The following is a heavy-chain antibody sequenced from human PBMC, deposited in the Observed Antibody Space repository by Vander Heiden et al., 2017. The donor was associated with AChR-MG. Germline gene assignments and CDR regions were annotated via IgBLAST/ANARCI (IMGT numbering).Heavy chain of an antibody. D-gene: IGHD1-20*01. V-gene: IGHV3-30*18. CDR3: AKDLTGTTNY. CDR2: ISYDGSNK. J-gene: IGHJ4*02. CDR1: GFTFSSYG. Sequence: QVQLVESGGGVVQPGRSLRLSCAASGFTFSSYGMHWVRQAPGKGLEWVAFISYDGSNKYYADSVKGRFTISRDNSKNTLYLQMNSLRAEDTAVYYCAKDLTGTTNYWGQGTLVTVSS.